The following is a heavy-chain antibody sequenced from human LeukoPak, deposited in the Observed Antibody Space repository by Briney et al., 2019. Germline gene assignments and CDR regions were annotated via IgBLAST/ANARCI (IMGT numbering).Heavy chain of an antibody. V-gene: IGHV3-7*01. D-gene: IGHD2-21*02. J-gene: IGHJ3*02. CDR1: GFTFSSYW. CDR2: IKQDGSEK. CDR3: ARVVTATRGGGFDI. Sequence: GGSLRLSCAASGFTFSSYWMSWVRQAPGKGLEWVANIKQDGSEKYYVDSVKGRFTISRDNAKDSLSLQMNRLRAEDTAVYYCARVVTATRGGGFDIWGQGTMVTVSS.